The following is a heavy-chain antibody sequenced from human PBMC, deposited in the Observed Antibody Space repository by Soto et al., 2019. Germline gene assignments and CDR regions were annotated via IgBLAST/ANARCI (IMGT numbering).Heavy chain of an antibody. D-gene: IGHD1-1*01. CDR1: GFTFTKAW. CDR3: TSRIRTTNDY. J-gene: IGHJ4*02. Sequence: GGSLRLSCAASGFTFTKAWMNWVREAPGKGPEWVGRVKTKADGGTTDYAAPAKGRFTISRDDSINTVYLQMNSLKIEDTAVYYCTSRIRTTNDYWGQGTLVTVSS. V-gene: IGHV3-15*07. CDR2: VKTKADGGTT.